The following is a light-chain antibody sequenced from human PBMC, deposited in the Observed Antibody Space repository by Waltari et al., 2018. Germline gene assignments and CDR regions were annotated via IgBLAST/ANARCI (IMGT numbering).Light chain of an antibody. CDR1: QSINNV. CDR3: HQSYSSHS. CDR2: APS. Sequence: IPMTQLPSPLSASVAAGHSITSRASQSINNVLNWDQQKQGPAPKLLIYAPSRLESGVPSSFSGSGSGTDYTLTISGLQPEDFATYYCHQSYSSHSFGQGTKLGVK. V-gene: IGKV1-39*01. J-gene: IGKJ2*03.